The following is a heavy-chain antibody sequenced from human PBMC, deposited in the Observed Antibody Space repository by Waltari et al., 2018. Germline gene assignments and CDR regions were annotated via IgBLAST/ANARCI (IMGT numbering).Heavy chain of an antibody. CDR3: ARDDSSSGSYDAFDI. Sequence: EVQLVESGGGLVQPGGSLRLSCAASGFRFRHYWMSWVRQAPGRGVGWVADIKGDGSLKYYLDSVRGRFSIARDNTKNSVDLQMNSLRAEDTAVYYCARDDSSSGSYDAFDIWGQGTMVAVSS. CDR1: GFRFRHYW. D-gene: IGHD3-22*01. J-gene: IGHJ3*02. CDR2: IKGDGSLK. V-gene: IGHV3-7*01.